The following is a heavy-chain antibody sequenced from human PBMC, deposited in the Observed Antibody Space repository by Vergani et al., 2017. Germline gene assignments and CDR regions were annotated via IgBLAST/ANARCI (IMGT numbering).Heavy chain of an antibody. J-gene: IGHJ1*01. CDR2: ISSNGGST. CDR3: AKDGSSGYYRAYFQH. V-gene: IGHV3-64*01. D-gene: IGHD3-22*01. Sequence: EVQLVESGGGLVQPGGSLRLSCAASGFPFSSYAMHWVRQAPGKGLEYVSAISSNGGSTYYANSVKGRFTISRDNSKNTLYLQMNSLRAEDTAVYYCAKDGSSGYYRAYFQHWGQGTLVTVSS. CDR1: GFPFSSYA.